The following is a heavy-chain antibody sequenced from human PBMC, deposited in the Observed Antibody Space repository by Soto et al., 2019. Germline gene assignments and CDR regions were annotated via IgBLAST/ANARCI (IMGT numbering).Heavy chain of an antibody. CDR3: ARDPNTHTAMVQFYF. D-gene: IGHD5-18*01. CDR1: GFTLRSYA. Sequence: QVQLVESGGGVVQPGRSLRLSCAASGFTLRSYAMHWVRQAPGKGTEWVAVISYDGSNNYYADSVKGRFTISRDNFRNTLYLQMNSLRAEDTAVYYCARDPNTHTAMVQFYFWGQGTLVTVSS. J-gene: IGHJ4*02. V-gene: IGHV3-30*04. CDR2: ISYDGSNN.